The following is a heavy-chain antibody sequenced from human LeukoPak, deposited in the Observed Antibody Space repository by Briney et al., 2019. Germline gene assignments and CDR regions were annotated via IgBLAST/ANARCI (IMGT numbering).Heavy chain of an antibody. D-gene: IGHD4-23*01. CDR2: IYYTGST. Sequence: SVTLSLTCTVSGDSISSGDYYWSWIRQPPGRGLEWMGYIYYTGSTYHNPSLKSRITTSVDKSKSQFSLKLSSVTAADTAVYYCARGFDYGGNFDVWGQGTMVTVYS. J-gene: IGHJ3*01. CDR3: ARGFDYGGNFDV. CDR1: GDSISSGDYY. V-gene: IGHV4-30-4*01.